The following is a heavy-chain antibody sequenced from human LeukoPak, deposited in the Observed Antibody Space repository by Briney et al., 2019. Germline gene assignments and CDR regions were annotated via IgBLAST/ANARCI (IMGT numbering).Heavy chain of an antibody. Sequence: GESLKISCKASGYTFSTYWIAWVRQMPGKGLEWMGIIYPSDSETRYSPSFQGHVTISVDKSITTAYLQWRSLKASDTATYYCARRRAATTIYHYSMDFWGHGTTVIVSS. CDR3: ARRRAATTIYHYSMDF. CDR2: IYPSDSET. D-gene: IGHD5/OR15-5a*01. J-gene: IGHJ6*02. CDR1: GYTFSTYW. V-gene: IGHV5-51*01.